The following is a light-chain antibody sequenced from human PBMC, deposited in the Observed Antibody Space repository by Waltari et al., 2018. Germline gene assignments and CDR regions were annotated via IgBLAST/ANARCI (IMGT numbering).Light chain of an antibody. V-gene: IGKV3-20*01. CDR1: PTVRTTY. J-gene: IGKJ4*01. CDR3: QQYDISPLT. CDR2: GAS. Sequence: EIVLTQSPGTLSLSPGERATLSGRASPTVRTTYLAWYQQKPGQAPTLLIYGASSRATGIPDRFSGSGSGTDFSLTISSLEPEDFAVYYCQQYDISPLTFGGGTKVEIK.